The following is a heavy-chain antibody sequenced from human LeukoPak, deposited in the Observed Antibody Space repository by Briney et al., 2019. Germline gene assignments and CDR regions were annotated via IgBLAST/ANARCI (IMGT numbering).Heavy chain of an antibody. V-gene: IGHV3-7*05. J-gene: IGHJ6*02. CDR2: INQDESEK. Sequence: PGGSLSLSCAASGFTFSTYWMSWVRQAPGKGLGWVANINQDESEKYYVDSVKGRFTISRDNAKNSLYLQMNSLRAEDTAVYYCARVQVSSYYGMDIWGQGATVTVSS. CDR1: GFTFSTYW. CDR3: ARVQVSSYYGMDI. D-gene: IGHD2/OR15-2a*01.